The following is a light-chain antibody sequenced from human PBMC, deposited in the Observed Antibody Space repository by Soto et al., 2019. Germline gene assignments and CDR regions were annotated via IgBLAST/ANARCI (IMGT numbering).Light chain of an antibody. Sequence: IQMTQSPSSLSASVGERVTITCRASQLIRSDLGWYQQKPGEVPRLLIYSASTLQSGVPSRFSGSASGTDFTLTISSLQPEDSATYYCLQDYNYPQTFGQGTNVEIK. J-gene: IGKJ1*01. CDR3: LQDYNYPQT. CDR2: SAS. CDR1: QLIRSD. V-gene: IGKV1-6*01.